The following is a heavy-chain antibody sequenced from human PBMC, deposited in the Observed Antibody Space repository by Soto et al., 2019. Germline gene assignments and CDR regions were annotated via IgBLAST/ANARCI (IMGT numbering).Heavy chain of an antibody. V-gene: IGHV1-3*04. CDR3: ATADNDYSNYGLNHYGMDV. Sequence: ASVKVSCKASGYTFTTYAMHWVRQAPGQRLEWMGWINTGNGNTKYSQKFQGRVTMTEDTSTDTAYMELSSLRSEDTAVYYCATADNDYSNYGLNHYGMDVWGQGTTVTVSS. J-gene: IGHJ6*02. CDR2: INTGNGNT. CDR1: GYTFTTYA. D-gene: IGHD4-4*01.